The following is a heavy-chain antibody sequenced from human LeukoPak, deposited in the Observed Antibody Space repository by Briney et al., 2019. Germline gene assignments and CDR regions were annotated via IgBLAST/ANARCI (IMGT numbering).Heavy chain of an antibody. CDR3: ARERSSGYNDAFDL. CDR1: GYTFTRYY. J-gene: IGHJ3*01. V-gene: IGHV1-46*01. D-gene: IGHD3-22*01. CDR2: INPSGGNT. Sequence: ASVKVSCKASGYTFTRYYMHWVRQAPGQRLEWRGIINPSGGNTNYAQKFQGRVTMTRDMSTNTVYLELSSLRSEDTAVYYCARERSSGYNDAFDLWGQGTMVTVSS.